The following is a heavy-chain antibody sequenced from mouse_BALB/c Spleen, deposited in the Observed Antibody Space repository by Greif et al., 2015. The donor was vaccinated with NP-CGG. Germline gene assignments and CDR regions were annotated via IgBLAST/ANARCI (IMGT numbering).Heavy chain of an antibody. J-gene: IGHJ4*01. CDR1: GFNIKDYY. Sequence: EVQLQQSGAELVRSGASVKLSCTASGFNIKDYYMHWVKQRPEQGLEWIGWIDPENGDTEYAPKFQGKATMTADTSSNTAYLQLSSLTSEDTAVYYCNAVTTGYAMGYWGQGTSVTVSS. V-gene: IGHV14-4*02. CDR2: IDPENGDT. D-gene: IGHD2-2*01. CDR3: NAVTTGYAMGY.